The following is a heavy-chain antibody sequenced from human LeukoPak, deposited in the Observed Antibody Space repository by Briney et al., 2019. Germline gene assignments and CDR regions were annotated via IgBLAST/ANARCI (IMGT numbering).Heavy chain of an antibody. CDR3: ARGDGRGRSDGAT. CDR2: INRDETDI. J-gene: IGHJ1*01. D-gene: IGHD6-19*01. Sequence: GESLRLSRAASGFNFNSYMGWVRQAPEDGLEWVAIINRDETDIYYVDSVKGRFTISRDNAKSSLFLEMNSLRVEDTGVYYCARGDGRGRSDGATWGPGTLVTVSS. V-gene: IGHV3-7*01. CDR1: GFNFNSY.